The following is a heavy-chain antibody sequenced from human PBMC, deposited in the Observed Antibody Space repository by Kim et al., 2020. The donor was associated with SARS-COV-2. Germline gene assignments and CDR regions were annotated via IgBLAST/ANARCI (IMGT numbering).Heavy chain of an antibody. D-gene: IGHD1-26*01. J-gene: IGHJ6*02. Sequence: SETLSLTCTVSGGSISSGDYYWNWIRQPPGKGLELIAYTYSSGSPYYNPSLKSRVTISIDTSKNQFSLKLRSVTAADTAVYYCARALLQPLYYFAMDVWGQGTTVTVFS. CDR2: TYSSGSP. V-gene: IGHV4-30-4*01. CDR3: ARALLQPLYYFAMDV. CDR1: GGSISSGDYY.